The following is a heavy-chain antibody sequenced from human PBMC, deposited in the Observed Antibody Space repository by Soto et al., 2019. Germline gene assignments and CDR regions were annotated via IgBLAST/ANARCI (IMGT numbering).Heavy chain of an antibody. CDR2: INPSGGST. D-gene: IGHD3-16*02. Sequence: GTSVKVSCKASGYTFTSYYMHWVRQAPGQGLEWMGIINPSGGSTSYAQKFQGRVTMTRDTSTSTVYMELSSLRSEDTAVYYCASLFPSRFDYIWGSYPDEAFDIWGQGTMVTVSS. CDR3: ASLFPSRFDYIWGSYPDEAFDI. V-gene: IGHV1-46*03. CDR1: GYTFTSYY. J-gene: IGHJ3*02.